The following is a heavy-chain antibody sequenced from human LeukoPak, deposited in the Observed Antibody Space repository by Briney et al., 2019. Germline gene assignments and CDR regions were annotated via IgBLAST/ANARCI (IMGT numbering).Heavy chain of an antibody. J-gene: IGHJ6*03. CDR2: IYGDDYT. CDR1: VLTVGSIY. CDR3: ARGPSLVPATIYYHYMDV. Sequence: GRSLRLSCAASVLTVGSIYMTWVRQAPGKGLEGVELIYGDDYTFYADSVEGRFTVSRDRSKNTVYLRLNSLRPEDTAVYFCARGPSLVPATIYYHYMDVWGTGTTVTVSS. V-gene: IGHV3-53*01. D-gene: IGHD2-2*01.